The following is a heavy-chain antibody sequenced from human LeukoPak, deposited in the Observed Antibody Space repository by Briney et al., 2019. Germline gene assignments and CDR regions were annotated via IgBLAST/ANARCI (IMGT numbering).Heavy chain of an antibody. CDR1: GYTFTSYD. CDR3: ARALWGASFSGVSCLGFYP. D-gene: IGHD2-15*01. CDR2: MNHNSVHT. Sequence: ASXKVSCKASGYTFTSYDIKWVRQATGQGDEWRGWMNHNSVHTGYAQNFHRRVTIPRNTSLTPAYIQLSSLRSEDTAVYYFARALWGASFSGVSCLGFYPSGPGTLFPVSS. V-gene: IGHV1-8*01. J-gene: IGHJ5*02.